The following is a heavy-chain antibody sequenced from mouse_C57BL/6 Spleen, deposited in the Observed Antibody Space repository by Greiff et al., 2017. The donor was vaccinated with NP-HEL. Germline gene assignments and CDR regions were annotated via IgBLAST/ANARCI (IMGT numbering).Heavy chain of an antibody. V-gene: IGHV1-82*01. Sequence: VKLQESGPELVKPGASVKISCKASGYAFSSSWMNWVKQRPGKGLEWIGRIYPGDGDTNYNGKFKGKATLTADKSSSTAYMQLSSLTSEDSAVYFCARNFSFDYWGQGTTLTVSS. CDR2: IYPGDGDT. CDR1: GYAFSSSW. CDR3: ARNFSFDY. J-gene: IGHJ2*01.